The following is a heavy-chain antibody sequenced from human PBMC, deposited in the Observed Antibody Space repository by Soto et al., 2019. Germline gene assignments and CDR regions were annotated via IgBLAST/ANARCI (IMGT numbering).Heavy chain of an antibody. CDR3: AKGSGSHHFHWFDP. J-gene: IGHJ5*02. V-gene: IGHV3-23*01. Sequence: EVQLLESGGGLVQAGGSLRLSCVASGFTFNTYAMIWVRQAPGQGLEWVSGISGSGGSTYSADFLKGRFTISRDNSKNTLYLQVDSLRVEDTAIYYCAKGSGSHHFHWFDPWGQGTLVTVSS. CDR2: ISGSGGST. CDR1: GFTFNTYA. D-gene: IGHD3-10*01.